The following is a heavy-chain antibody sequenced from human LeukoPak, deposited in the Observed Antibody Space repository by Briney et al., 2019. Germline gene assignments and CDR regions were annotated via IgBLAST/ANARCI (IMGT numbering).Heavy chain of an antibody. V-gene: IGHV1-18*01. Sequence: GASVKVSCKASYYAFSSYGISWMRQAPGQGLEWMGWISDYNGNTNYAQKFQDRVTMTTDTSTSTAYMELRSLRSDDTAMYYCATHSRWLQSQFAYWGQGTLVTVSS. CDR1: YYAFSSYG. J-gene: IGHJ4*02. CDR3: ATHSRWLQSQFAY. CDR2: ISDYNGNT. D-gene: IGHD5-24*01.